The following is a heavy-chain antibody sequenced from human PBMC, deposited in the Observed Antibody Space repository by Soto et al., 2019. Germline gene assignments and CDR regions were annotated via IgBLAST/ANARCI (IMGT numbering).Heavy chain of an antibody. D-gene: IGHD2-15*01. CDR3: ARQTSGFDY. CDR2: ISYDGSSK. J-gene: IGHJ4*02. CDR1: GFTFSTYT. Sequence: QVQLVESRGGVVQPGGSLRLSCAASGFTFSTYTLHWVRQAPGKGLEWVSIISYDGSSKYYSDSLKGRFTISRDNSKNTLYLQMNSLSAEDTAVYYCARQTSGFDYWGQGTLVTVSS. V-gene: IGHV3-30-3*01.